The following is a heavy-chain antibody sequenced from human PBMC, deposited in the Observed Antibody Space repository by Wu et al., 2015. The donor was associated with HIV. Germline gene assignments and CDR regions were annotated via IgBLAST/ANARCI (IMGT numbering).Heavy chain of an antibody. CDR1: LHFTSFG. J-gene: IGHJ4*02. D-gene: IGHD4-17*01. Sequence: QVQLVQSGPEMKKPGAVSEGLLQGFWLHFTSFGISWVRQAPGQGLEWMGWISAYNGDTNYAQNFQDRVTMTTDTSTSTAYMELRSLRSDDTAVYYCARDHRSVTTANHGDYWGQGTLVTVSS. CDR3: ARDHRSVTTANHGDY. V-gene: IGHV1-18*01. CDR2: ISAYNGDT.